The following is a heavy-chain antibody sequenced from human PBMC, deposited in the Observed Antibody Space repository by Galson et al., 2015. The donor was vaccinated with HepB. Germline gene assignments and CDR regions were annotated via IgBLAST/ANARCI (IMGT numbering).Heavy chain of an antibody. V-gene: IGHV3-33*08. Sequence: SLRLSCAASGFTFSNYAMHWVRQAPGKGLEWVAAIWYDGSDKYYADSVKGRFTISRDNSKNTLNLQMNSLRAEDTAVYYCATDRERDGHNAGFDSWGQGTLVTVSS. J-gene: IGHJ4*02. CDR1: GFTFSNYA. D-gene: IGHD5-24*01. CDR3: ATDRERDGHNAGFDS. CDR2: IWYDGSDK.